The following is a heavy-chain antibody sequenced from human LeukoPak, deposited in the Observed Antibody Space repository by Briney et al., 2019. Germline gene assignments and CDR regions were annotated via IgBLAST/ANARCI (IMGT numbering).Heavy chain of an antibody. CDR2: IKGGT. CDR1: GYTFTDYY. Sequence: ASVKVSCKASGYTFTDYYLYWVRQAPAQGLEWMGWIKGGTNYAKKFQGRATMSRETSIRTAYIELSRLRSDDTAVYYCARGVFCSSSSCPDYFDYWGQGTLVTVSS. V-gene: IGHV1-2*02. CDR3: ARGVFCSSSSCPDYFDY. D-gene: IGHD2-2*01. J-gene: IGHJ4*02.